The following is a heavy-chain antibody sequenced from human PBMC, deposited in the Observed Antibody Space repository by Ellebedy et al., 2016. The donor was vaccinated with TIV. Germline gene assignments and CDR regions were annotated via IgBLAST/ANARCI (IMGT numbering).Heavy chain of an antibody. J-gene: IGHJ5*02. CDR1: GLTFSTYA. D-gene: IGHD6-13*01. V-gene: IGHV3-23*01. Sequence: GESLKISCAASGLTFSTYAMNWVRQAPGKGLEWVSSIGAGAASTYYADSVEGRFAISRDNSRDTLFLQMNSLRVEDTAVYYCAKAPIAAAGSGNWFDPWGQGTLVTVSS. CDR3: AKAPIAAAGSGNWFDP. CDR2: IGAGAAST.